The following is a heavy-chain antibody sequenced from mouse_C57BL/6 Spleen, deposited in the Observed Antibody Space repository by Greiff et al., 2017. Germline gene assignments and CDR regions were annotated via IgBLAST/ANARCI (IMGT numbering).Heavy chain of an antibody. V-gene: IGHV1-81*01. Sequence: LQESGAELARPGASVKLSCKASGYTFTSYGISWVKQRTGQGLEWIGEIYPRSGNTYYNEKFKGKATLTAAKSSSTAYMELRSLTSEDSAVYFCARDDYDNYAMDYWGQGTSVTVSS. CDR1: GYTFTSYG. D-gene: IGHD2-4*01. CDR3: ARDDYDNYAMDY. CDR2: IYPRSGNT. J-gene: IGHJ4*01.